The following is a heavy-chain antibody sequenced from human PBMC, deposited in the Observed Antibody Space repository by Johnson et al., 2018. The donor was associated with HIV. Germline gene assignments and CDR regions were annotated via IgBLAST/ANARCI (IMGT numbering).Heavy chain of an antibody. J-gene: IGHJ3*02. Sequence: VQLVESGGGVVQPGGSLRLSCAASGFTFSSYGMHWVRQAPGKGLEWVATIKQDGSEKSYVDSVKGRFTISRDNAKNTLYLQMNSLRAEDTAVYYCAGSDIVATTGAFDIWGQGTMVTVSS. V-gene: IGHV3-7*03. CDR1: GFTFSSYG. CDR2: IKQDGSEK. D-gene: IGHD5-12*01. CDR3: AGSDIVATTGAFDI.